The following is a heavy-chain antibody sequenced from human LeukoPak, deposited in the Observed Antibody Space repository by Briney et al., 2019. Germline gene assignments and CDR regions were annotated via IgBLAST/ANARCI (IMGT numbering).Heavy chain of an antibody. CDR3: ARQGSSILLWFDP. Sequence: GESLKISCKGSGYSFTSYWIGWVRQMPGKGLEWMGIIYPGDSDTRYSPSFQGQVTISADKSIGTAYLQWSSLKASDTAMYYCARQGSSILLWFDPWGQGTLVTVSS. V-gene: IGHV5-51*01. CDR1: GYSFTSYW. CDR2: IYPGDSDT. J-gene: IGHJ5*02.